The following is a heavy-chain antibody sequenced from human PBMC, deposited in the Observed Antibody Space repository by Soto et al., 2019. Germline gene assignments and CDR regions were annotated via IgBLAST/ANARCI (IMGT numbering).Heavy chain of an antibody. V-gene: IGHV1-18*01. Sequence: QVQLAQSANEVKKPGASVRESCKAAGYTFIRYGIAWVRQAPGQGLEWMGWISPYNDYTVYAQKFQGRVSMTADTSTRTVYMNLRGLKSDDTAVYSCARGGYYDNSWGKLSHYGLDVWGQGTSVSVSS. CDR1: GYTFIRYG. CDR2: ISPYNDYT. CDR3: ARGGYYDNSWGKLSHYGLDV. D-gene: IGHD3-16*01. J-gene: IGHJ6*02.